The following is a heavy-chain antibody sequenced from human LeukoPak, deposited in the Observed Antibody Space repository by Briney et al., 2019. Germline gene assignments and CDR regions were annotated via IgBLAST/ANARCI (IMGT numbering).Heavy chain of an antibody. V-gene: IGHV4-31*03. Sequence: SQTLSLTCTVSGGSISSGGYYWSWIRQRPGLGLEWIGYIYYSGSTYYNPSIKRRATISVNTSKNQFLLKMSPWAAANTADYYSATWLGSPANWGQGDVVTVSS. J-gene: IGHJ4*02. CDR2: IYYSGST. CDR1: GGSISSGGYY. CDR3: ATWLGSPAN. D-gene: IGHD3-10*01.